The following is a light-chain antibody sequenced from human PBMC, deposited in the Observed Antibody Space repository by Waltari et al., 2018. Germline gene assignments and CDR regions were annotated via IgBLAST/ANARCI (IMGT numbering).Light chain of an antibody. CDR1: TPTIWNNY. Sequence: QSVLTQPPSGSAAPGQRVPISCPAGTPTIWNNYLSSYRKFPGTAPKLRIYENTERPSGIPGRFSGSKSGTSATLDITGLQAGDEADYYCGTWDSSLSGAVFGGGTHLTVL. CDR2: ENT. CDR3: GTWDSSLSGAV. J-gene: IGLJ7*01. V-gene: IGLV1-51*02.